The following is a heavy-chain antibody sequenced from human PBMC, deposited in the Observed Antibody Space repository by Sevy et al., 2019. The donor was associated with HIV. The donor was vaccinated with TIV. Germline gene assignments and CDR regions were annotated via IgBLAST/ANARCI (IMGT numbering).Heavy chain of an antibody. D-gene: IGHD2-8*01. J-gene: IGHJ3*01. CDR1: GFTFNTHA. Sequence: GGSLRLSCAASGFTFNTHAMTWVRQAPGKGLEWVSTITGPAYATHHADSVKGRFTISRDNSKNVLYLQMNSLRADETAVYYCAKAPNPALESMLQVNLPTLKGFDVWGQGTMVTVSS. CDR3: AKAPNPALESMLQVNLPTLKGFDV. CDR2: ITGPAYAT. V-gene: IGHV3-23*01.